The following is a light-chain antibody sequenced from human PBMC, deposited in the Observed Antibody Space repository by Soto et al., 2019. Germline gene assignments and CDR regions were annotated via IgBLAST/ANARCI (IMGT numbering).Light chain of an antibody. J-gene: IGLJ3*02. CDR2: EVS. V-gene: IGLV2-14*01. CDR1: SSDVGGYNY. CDR3: SSYTRSSTRV. Sequence: QSALTQPASVSGSPGQSITISCTGTSSDVGGYNYVSWYQQHPGKAPKLMIYEVSNRPSGVSNRFSGSKSGNTASLTISGFQAEEEADYYCSSYTRSSTRVFGGGTKVTVL.